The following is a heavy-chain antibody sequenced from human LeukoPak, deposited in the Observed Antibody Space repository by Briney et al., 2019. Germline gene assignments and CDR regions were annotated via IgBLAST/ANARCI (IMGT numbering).Heavy chain of an antibody. V-gene: IGHV1-69*13. D-gene: IGHD3-22*01. CDR1: GGIFSSYA. J-gene: IGHJ4*02. CDR3: ARDPRTYYYDSSGYYPYYFDY. Sequence: ASVKVSCKASGGIFSSYAISWVRQAPGQGLEWMGGIIPIFGTANYAQKFQGRVTITADESTSTAYMELSSLRSEDTAVYYCARDPRTYYYDSSGYYPYYFDYWGQGTLVTVSS. CDR2: IIPIFGTA.